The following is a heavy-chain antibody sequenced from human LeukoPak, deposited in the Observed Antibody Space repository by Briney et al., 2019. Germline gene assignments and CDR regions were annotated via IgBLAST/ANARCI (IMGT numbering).Heavy chain of an antibody. D-gene: IGHD1-26*01. CDR2: ISGSGGST. V-gene: IGHV3-23*01. CDR1: GFTFSSYA. CDR3: AREGWVGGSYDAFDI. Sequence: GGSLRLSCAASGFTFSSYAMSWVRQAPGKGLEWVSAISGSGGSTYYADSAKGRFTISRDNAKNSLYLQMNSLRAEDTAVYYCAREGWVGGSYDAFDIWGQGTMVTVSS. J-gene: IGHJ3*02.